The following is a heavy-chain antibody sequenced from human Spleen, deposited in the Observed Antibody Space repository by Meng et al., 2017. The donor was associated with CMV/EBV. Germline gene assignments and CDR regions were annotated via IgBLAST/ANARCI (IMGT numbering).Heavy chain of an antibody. D-gene: IGHD2-2*01. J-gene: IGHJ5*01. Sequence: ASVKVSCKASGYIFTGYYMHWVRQAPGQGLEWMGRINPNSGGTKIAQKFQDRVTMTSDPSIHTAYMELTTLRSNDTAVYYCASHRAAADMRWFDSWGQGTLVTVSS. V-gene: IGHV1-2*06. CDR1: GYIFTGYY. CDR3: ASHRAAADMRWFDS. CDR2: INPNSGGT.